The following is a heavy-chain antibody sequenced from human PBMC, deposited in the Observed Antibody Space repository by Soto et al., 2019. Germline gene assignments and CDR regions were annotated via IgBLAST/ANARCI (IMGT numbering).Heavy chain of an antibody. V-gene: IGHV4-4*07. CDR3: AREGSYSAYNFAHGIQLWSFDF. Sequence: SETLSLTCTVSGGSINTFYWSWVRQPAGKGLEWIGRIFSSGSTSFNPSLESRVAMSVDTSKDHFPLNLSSVTAADMAVYYCAREGSYSAYNFAHGIQLWSFDFWGKGALVTVSS. CDR1: GGSINTFY. D-gene: IGHD5-12*01. J-gene: IGHJ4*02. CDR2: IFSSGST.